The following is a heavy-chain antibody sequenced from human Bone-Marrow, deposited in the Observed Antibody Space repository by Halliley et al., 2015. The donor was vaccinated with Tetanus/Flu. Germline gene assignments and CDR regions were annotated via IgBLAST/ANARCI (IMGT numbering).Heavy chain of an antibody. D-gene: IGHD3-3*01. J-gene: IGHJ4*02. CDR2: IDDSGRGGRT. CDR3: ASARASDSWPD. V-gene: IGHV3-23*01. Sequence: SLRLSCAASGFTVSTYGMSWVRQAPGKGLEWVSGIDDSGRGGRTDYADSVKGRFTISRDISKNTLYLQMNSLRAEDTAVYYCASARASDSWPDWGQGVLVTVSS. CDR1: GFTVSTYG.